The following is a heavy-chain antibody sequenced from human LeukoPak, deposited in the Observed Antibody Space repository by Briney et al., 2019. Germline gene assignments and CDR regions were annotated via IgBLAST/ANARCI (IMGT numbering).Heavy chain of an antibody. CDR3: ARDPRIAVAGLFDY. CDR1: GGSISSYY. CDR2: IYYSGST. J-gene: IGHJ4*02. D-gene: IGHD6-19*01. Sequence: SETLSLTCTVSGGSISSYYWSWIRQPPGKGLEWIGSIYYSGSTYYNPSLKSRVTISVDTSKNQFSLKLSSVAAADTAVYYCARDPRIAVAGLFDYWGQGTLVTVSS. V-gene: IGHV4-39*07.